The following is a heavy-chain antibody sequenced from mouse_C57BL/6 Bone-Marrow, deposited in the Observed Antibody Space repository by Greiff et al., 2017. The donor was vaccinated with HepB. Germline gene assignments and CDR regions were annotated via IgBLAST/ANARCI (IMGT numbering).Heavy chain of an antibody. D-gene: IGHD6-2*01. CDR2: IYPGDGDT. Sequence: VQLQESGPELVKPGASVKISCKASGYAFSSSWMNWVKQRPGKGLEWIGRIYPGDGDTNYNGKFKGKATLTADKSSSTAYMQLSSLTSEDSAVYFCARASRYYFDYWGQGTTLTVSS. J-gene: IGHJ2*01. CDR3: ARASRYYFDY. CDR1: GYAFSSSW. V-gene: IGHV1-82*01.